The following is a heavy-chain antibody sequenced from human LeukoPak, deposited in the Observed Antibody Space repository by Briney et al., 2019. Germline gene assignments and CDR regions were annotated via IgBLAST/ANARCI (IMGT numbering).Heavy chain of an antibody. Sequence: GGSLRLSCVASGFPFSSYWMTWVRQAPGKGLEWVAVISYDGSNKYYADSVKGRFTISRDNSKNTLYLQMNSLRAEDTAVYYCANIHYCSGGSCYSHYYYYGMDVWGQGTTVTVSS. CDR3: ANIHYCSGGSCYSHYYYYGMDV. CDR1: GFPFSSYW. D-gene: IGHD2-15*01. J-gene: IGHJ6*02. V-gene: IGHV3-30*18. CDR2: ISYDGSNK.